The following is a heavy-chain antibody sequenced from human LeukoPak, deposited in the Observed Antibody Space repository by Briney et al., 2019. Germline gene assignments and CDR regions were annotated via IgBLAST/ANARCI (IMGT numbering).Heavy chain of an antibody. CDR2: ISSSGSTI. J-gene: IGHJ4*02. D-gene: IGHD2-15*01. Sequence: GGSLRLSCAASGFTFSDYYMSWIRQAPGKGLEWVSYISSSGSTIYYADSVKGRFTISRDNAKNSLYLQMNSLRAEDTAVYYCARLKRLGYCSGGSCYSNPLFDYWGQGTLVTVSS. CDR1: GFTFSDYY. V-gene: IGHV3-11*01. CDR3: ARLKRLGYCSGGSCYSNPLFDY.